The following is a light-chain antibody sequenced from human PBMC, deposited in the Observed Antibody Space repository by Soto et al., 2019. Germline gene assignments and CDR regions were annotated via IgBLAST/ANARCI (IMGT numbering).Light chain of an antibody. CDR3: QHYGNSPT. CDR1: QSVSSGY. J-gene: IGKJ1*01. CDR2: VAS. Sequence: EIVLTQSPGTLSLSPGDGATLSCRASQSVSSGYLAWYQQKPGQAPRLLIYVASRRATGIPDRCSGSGSGTDFTLSISRLEPEDFAVYWCQHYGNSPTFGQGTKVQIK. V-gene: IGKV3-20*01.